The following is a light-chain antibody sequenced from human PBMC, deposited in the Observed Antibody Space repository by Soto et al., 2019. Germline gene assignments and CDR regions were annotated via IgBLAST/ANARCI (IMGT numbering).Light chain of an antibody. V-gene: IGLV2-14*01. J-gene: IGLJ3*02. CDR1: SSDVGGYNS. Sequence: QSVLTQPASVSGSPGQSITIYCTGTSSDVGGYNSVCWHQQHPGKAPKLMIYEVSNRPSGVSDRFSASKSGNTASLTISGLLADDEADYYCSSFTRSNTWVFGGGTKLTVL. CDR3: SSFTRSNTWV. CDR2: EVS.